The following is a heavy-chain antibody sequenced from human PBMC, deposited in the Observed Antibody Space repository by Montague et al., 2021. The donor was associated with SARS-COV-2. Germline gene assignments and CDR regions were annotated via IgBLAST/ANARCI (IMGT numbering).Heavy chain of an antibody. CDR1: GGSLSGFY. D-gene: IGHD4-23*01. Sequence: SETLSLTCAVYGGSLSGFYWTWIRQAPGKGLEWVGEITHGGSTSYSPALKSRLTISLDTSKNQFSLKLDSVTAADTATYYCARSHDYRGNDYFDPWGQGALVIGSS. CDR3: ARSHDYRGNDYFDP. J-gene: IGHJ4*02. V-gene: IGHV4-34*01. CDR2: ITHGGST.